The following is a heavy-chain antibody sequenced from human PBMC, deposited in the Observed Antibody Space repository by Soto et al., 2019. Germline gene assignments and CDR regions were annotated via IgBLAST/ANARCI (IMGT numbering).Heavy chain of an antibody. CDR1: GGSLNSGGYY. D-gene: IGHD3-22*01. Sequence: PSETLSLTCTVSGGSLNSGGYYWSWISQHPGKGLEWIGYIYYSGSTYYNPSLKSRVTISVDSSKNQFSLKLSSVTAADTAVYYCARDRHYDSSGYYSDWGQGTLVTVSS. CDR2: IYYSGST. CDR3: ARDRHYDSSGYYSD. J-gene: IGHJ4*02. V-gene: IGHV4-31*03.